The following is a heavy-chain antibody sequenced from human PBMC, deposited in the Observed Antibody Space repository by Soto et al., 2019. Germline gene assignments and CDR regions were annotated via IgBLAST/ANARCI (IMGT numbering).Heavy chain of an antibody. CDR2: IIPIFGTA. CDR1: GGTFSSYA. CDR3: EREDGSGLSYYYGMDV. Sequence: SVKVSCKASGGTFSSYAISWVRQAPGQGLEWMGGIIPIFGTANYAQKFQGRVTITADESTSTAYMELSSLRSEDTAVYYCEREDGSGLSYYYGMDVWGQGTTVTVSS. D-gene: IGHD3-10*01. V-gene: IGHV1-69*13. J-gene: IGHJ6*02.